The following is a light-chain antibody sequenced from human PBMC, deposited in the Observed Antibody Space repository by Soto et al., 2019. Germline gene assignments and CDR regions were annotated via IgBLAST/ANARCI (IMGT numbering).Light chain of an antibody. CDR1: QSFSTT. J-gene: IGKJ1*01. CDR2: GAS. V-gene: IGKV3-15*01. Sequence: VLTQPPATLSESPGQIASRSCRASQSFSTTVAWYHQKPGQAPRLLVYGASTRATGIPARFSGSGAGTDFTLTITSLQSEDFGVYFCQQYKDWPTTFGQGTNVDIK. CDR3: QQYKDWPTT.